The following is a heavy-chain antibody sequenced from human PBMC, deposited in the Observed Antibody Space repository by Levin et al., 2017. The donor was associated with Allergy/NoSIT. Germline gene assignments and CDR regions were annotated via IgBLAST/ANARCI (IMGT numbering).Heavy chain of an antibody. CDR3: ARDNYYGSGIPRYFDL. CDR1: GGTFSSYA. D-gene: IGHD3-10*01. CDR2: IIPIFGTA. Sequence: SVKVSCKASGGTFSSYAISWVRQAPGQGLEWMGGIIPIFGTANYAQKFQGRVTITADKSTSTAYMELSSLRSEDTAVYYCARDNYYGSGIPRYFDLWGRGTLVTVSS. J-gene: IGHJ2*01. V-gene: IGHV1-69*06.